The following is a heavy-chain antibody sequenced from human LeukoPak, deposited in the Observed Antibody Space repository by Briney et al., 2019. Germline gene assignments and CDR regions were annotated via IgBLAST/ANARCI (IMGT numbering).Heavy chain of an antibody. V-gene: IGHV3-7*01. D-gene: IGHD2-2*01. J-gene: IGHJ5*02. CDR3: ARSYCSSTSCYEPHRINWFDP. Sequence: GGSLRLSCAASGFTFSSYWMSWVRQAPGKGLEWVANIKQGGSEKYYVDSVKGRFTISRDNAKNSLYLQMNSLRAEDTAVYYCARSYCSSTSCYEPHRINWFDPWGQGTLVTVSS. CDR2: IKQGGSEK. CDR1: GFTFSSYW.